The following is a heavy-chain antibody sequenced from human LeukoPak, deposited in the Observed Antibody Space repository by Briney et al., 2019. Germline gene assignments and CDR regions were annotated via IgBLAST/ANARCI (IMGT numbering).Heavy chain of an antibody. CDR3: ARDPDYYSYYYYYMDV. V-gene: IGHV1-8*03. CDR2: MNPNSGNT. D-gene: IGHD3-22*01. Sequence: ASVKVSCKASGYTFTSYDINWVRQATGQGLEWMGWMNPNSGNTGYAQKFQGRVTITRNTSISTAYMELSSLRSEDTAVYYCARDPDYYSYYYYYMDVWGKGTTVTISS. CDR1: GYTFTSYD. J-gene: IGHJ6*03.